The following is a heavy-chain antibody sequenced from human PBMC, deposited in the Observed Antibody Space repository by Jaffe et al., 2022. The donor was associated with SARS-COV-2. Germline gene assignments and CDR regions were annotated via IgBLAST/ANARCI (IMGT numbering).Heavy chain of an antibody. D-gene: IGHD2-21*02. V-gene: IGHV3-7*01. CDR3: ARGSYCGGDCYSWGSLDI. Sequence: EVQLVESGGGLVQPGGSLRLSCAASGFTFSRYWMSWVRQAPGKGLEWVANIKQDGSEKYYVDSVKGRFTISRDNAKNSLYLQMNSLRAEDTAVYYCARGSYCGGDCYSWGSLDIWGQGTMVTVSS. CDR1: GFTFSRYW. J-gene: IGHJ3*02. CDR2: IKQDGSEK.